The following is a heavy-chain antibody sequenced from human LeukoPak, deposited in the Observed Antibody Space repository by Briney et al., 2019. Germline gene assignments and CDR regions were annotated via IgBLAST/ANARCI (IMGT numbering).Heavy chain of an antibody. Sequence: SETLSLTCTVSGGSISSYYWDWIRQPPGKGLEWIGNVFDSGSTHYNPSLKSRVTISVDTSKNQFSLRLSSVTAADTAVYYCARHTRPGHSGYENAFDIWGQGTMVTVSS. CDR3: ARHTRPGHSGYENAFDI. V-gene: IGHV4-39*01. CDR2: VFDSGST. D-gene: IGHD5-12*01. J-gene: IGHJ3*02. CDR1: GGSISSYY.